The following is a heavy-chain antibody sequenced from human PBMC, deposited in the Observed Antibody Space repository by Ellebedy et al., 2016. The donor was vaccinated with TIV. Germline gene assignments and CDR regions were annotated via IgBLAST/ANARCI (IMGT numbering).Heavy chain of an antibody. J-gene: IGHJ5*02. Sequence: MPSETLSLTCTVSGGSTSTYYWTWIRQPPGKGLEWIGNVYYSGSPNYNPSLKSRVTISIDTSKKQFSLKLDSVTAAETAVYYCARGFLSKWLDPWGRGILVTVAS. CDR2: VYYSGSP. CDR1: GGSTSTYY. CDR3: ARGFLSKWLDP. V-gene: IGHV4-59*01.